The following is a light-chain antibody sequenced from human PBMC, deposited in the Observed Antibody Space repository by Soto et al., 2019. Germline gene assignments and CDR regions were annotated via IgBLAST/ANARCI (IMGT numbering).Light chain of an antibody. CDR3: QQYDNFPPIT. CDR1: QDISNQ. CDR2: DAS. J-gene: IGKJ5*01. Sequence: IEVTQSRSSLSASVGDRVTITCQASQDISNQLNWYQQKPGKAPELLMFDASNLEPGVPSRFSGSGSGTDFTLTISSLQSEDVATYFCQQYDNFPPITFGQGTRLEIK. V-gene: IGKV1-33*01.